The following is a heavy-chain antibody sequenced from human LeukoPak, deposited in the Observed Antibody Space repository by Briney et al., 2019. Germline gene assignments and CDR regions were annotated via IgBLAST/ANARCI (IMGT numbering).Heavy chain of an antibody. Sequence: GGSLRLSCAASGFTFSNYGMLWVRQAPGKGLEWVAVISYDGSNKYYADSVKGRFTISRDNSKNTLSLQMNSLRAEDTAVYYCAKTGYSSGWYFDYWGQGTLVTVSS. CDR2: ISYDGSNK. J-gene: IGHJ4*02. V-gene: IGHV3-30*18. CDR1: GFTFSNYG. D-gene: IGHD6-19*01. CDR3: AKTGYSSGWYFDY.